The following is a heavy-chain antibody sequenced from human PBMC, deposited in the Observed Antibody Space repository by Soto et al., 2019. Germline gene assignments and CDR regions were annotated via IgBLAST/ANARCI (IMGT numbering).Heavy chain of an antibody. CDR2: IIPILGIA. V-gene: IGHV1-69*02. CDR3: ARVLGHDYADYLEGE. J-gene: IGHJ4*02. Sequence: QVQLVQSGAEVKKPGSSVKVSCKASGGTFSSYTISWERQAPGQGLEWMGRIIPILGIANYAQKFQGRVTITEHKSTNTAYMELSSLRSEHTAVYYCARVLGHDYADYLEGEWGKGSLVTVSS. CDR1: GGTFSSYT. D-gene: IGHD4-17*01.